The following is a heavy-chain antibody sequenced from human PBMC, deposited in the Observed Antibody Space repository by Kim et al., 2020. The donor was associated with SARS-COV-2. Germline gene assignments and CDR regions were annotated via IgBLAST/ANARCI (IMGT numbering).Heavy chain of an antibody. CDR3: ARHKGGAYSSSWFDY. J-gene: IGHJ4*02. D-gene: IGHD6-13*01. Sequence: PSLKRRVPISVATSKNQFSLKLSSVTAADTAVYYCARHKGGAYSSSWFDYWGQGTLVTVSS. V-gene: IGHV4-39*01.